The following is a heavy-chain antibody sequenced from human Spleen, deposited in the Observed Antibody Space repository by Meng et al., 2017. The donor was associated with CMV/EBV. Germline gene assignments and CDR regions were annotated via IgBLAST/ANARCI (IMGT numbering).Heavy chain of an antibody. CDR2: ISYDGSNK. D-gene: IGHD3-10*01. CDR1: GFTFSTYA. V-gene: IGHV3-30*04. J-gene: IGHJ3*02. Sequence: GGSLRLSCAASGFTFSTYAIHWVRQAPVKGLEWVAVISYDGSNKYYADSVKGRFTISRDNSKNTLYLQMNSLRAEDTAVYYCARDLINSGSDAFDIWGQGTMVTVSS. CDR3: ARDLINSGSDAFDI.